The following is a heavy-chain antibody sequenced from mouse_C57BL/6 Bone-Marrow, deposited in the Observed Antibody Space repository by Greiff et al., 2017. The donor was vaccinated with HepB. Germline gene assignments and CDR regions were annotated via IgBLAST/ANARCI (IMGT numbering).Heavy chain of an antibody. CDR1: GYTFTSYG. Sequence: QVQLQQSGAELARPGASVKLSCKASGYTFTSYGISWVKQRTGQGLEWIGEIYPRSGNTYYNEKFKGKATLTADKSSSTAYMELRSLTSEDSAVYFCANYYYGSSYWYVDVWGTGTTVTVSA. D-gene: IGHD1-1*01. CDR2: IYPRSGNT. CDR3: ANYYYGSSYWYVDV. J-gene: IGHJ1*03. V-gene: IGHV1-81*01.